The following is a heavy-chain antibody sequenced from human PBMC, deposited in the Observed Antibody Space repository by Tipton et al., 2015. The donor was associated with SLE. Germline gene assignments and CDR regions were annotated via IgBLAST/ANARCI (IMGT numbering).Heavy chain of an antibody. J-gene: IGHJ4*02. CDR2: MYYNGRT. D-gene: IGHD3-3*01. CDR3: ARQVEWSGRGQEVGYHFDL. V-gene: IGHV4-39*07. CDR1: GGSISGNNYY. Sequence: TLSLTCSVSGGSISGNNYYWGWIRQPPGRGLEWIGTMYYNGRTNYNPSLKSRATISGDTSRNQVSLSLSSVTAADTAVYYCARQVEWSGRGQEVGYHFDLWGQGSLVTVSS.